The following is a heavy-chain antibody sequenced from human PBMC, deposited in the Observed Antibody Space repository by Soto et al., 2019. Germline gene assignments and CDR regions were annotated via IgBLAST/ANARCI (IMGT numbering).Heavy chain of an antibody. J-gene: IGHJ4*02. CDR2: INSDGSST. Sequence: GGSLRLSCAASGFTFSSYWMHWVRQAPGKGLVWVSRINSDGSSTSYADSVKGRFTISRDNAKNTLYLQMNSLRAEDTAVYYCASQRASYYYDSSGYHFDYRCEGTLVTVSS. V-gene: IGHV3-74*01. D-gene: IGHD3-22*01. CDR1: GFTFSSYW. CDR3: ASQRASYYYDSSGYHFDY.